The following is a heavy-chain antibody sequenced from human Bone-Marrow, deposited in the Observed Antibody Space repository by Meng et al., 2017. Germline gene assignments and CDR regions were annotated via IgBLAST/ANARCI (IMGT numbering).Heavy chain of an antibody. CDR3: ASTYYYDSTGPNWFGP. V-gene: IGHV4-31*03. J-gene: IGHJ5*02. Sequence: QVQLQESGPGLVKPPQTLSLTCTVSGGSISRGGYYWSWIRQHPGKGLEWIGYVYYSGTTDYNPSLKSRVTISADTSKNQFSLKLSAVTAADTAVYYCASTYYYDSTGPNWFGPWGQGTLVTVSS. CDR2: VYYSGTT. CDR1: GGSISRGGYY. D-gene: IGHD3-22*01.